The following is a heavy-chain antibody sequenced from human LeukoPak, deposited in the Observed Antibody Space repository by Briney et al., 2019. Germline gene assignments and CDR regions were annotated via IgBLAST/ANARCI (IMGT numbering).Heavy chain of an antibody. CDR2: IYPADSET. V-gene: IGHV5-51*01. CDR1: GYTFANYW. J-gene: IGHJ4*02. D-gene: IGHD1-26*01. Sequence: GESLKISCKVSGYTFANYWIGWVRQMPGKGLEWMGIIYPADSETRYSPSFQGQVTISVDKSISTAYLQWSSLKASDTAMYYCGRKISGSYYGPDYWGQGTLATVSS. CDR3: GRKISGSYYGPDY.